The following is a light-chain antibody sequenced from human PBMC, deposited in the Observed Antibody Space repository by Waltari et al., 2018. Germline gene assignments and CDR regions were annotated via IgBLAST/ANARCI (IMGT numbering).Light chain of an antibody. J-gene: IGKJ1*01. Sequence: DIQMTQSPSTLSASVGDRVTITCRAMQRVNSGVAWYQQKPRKAPKLLIFKASNLESGVPSRFSGSGSGTEFTLTISSLQPDDFATYHCQQYDSYWTFGQGTKVEIK. V-gene: IGKV1-5*03. CDR3: QQYDSYWT. CDR1: QRVNSG. CDR2: KAS.